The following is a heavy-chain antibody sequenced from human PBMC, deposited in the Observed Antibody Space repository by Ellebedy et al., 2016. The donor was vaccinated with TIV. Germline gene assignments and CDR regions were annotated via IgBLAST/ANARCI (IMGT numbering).Heavy chain of an antibody. CDR1: GFTFSSYW. CDR2: IKQDGSEK. J-gene: IGHJ4*02. CDR3: ARDLSGSLGRAAAGMGYFDY. D-gene: IGHD6-13*01. V-gene: IGHV3-7*01. Sequence: GGSLRLSCEASGFTFSSYWMSWVRQAPGKGLEWVAYIKQDGSEKDCVDSVKGRFTISRDNAKNSLYLQMNSLRAEDTAVYFCARDLSGSLGRAAAGMGYFDYWGQGTLVTVSS.